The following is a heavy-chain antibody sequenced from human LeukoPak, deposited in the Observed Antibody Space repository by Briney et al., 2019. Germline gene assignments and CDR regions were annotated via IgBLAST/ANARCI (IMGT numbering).Heavy chain of an antibody. V-gene: IGHV3-7*03. CDR3: ARRDIVVIVSASDY. Sequence: GGSLRLSCATSGFTFSSYWMSWVRQAPGKGLEWVANIKQDGSERNYVDSVKGRFTIFRDNAKNSLFLQMNSLRAEDTAVYYCARRDIVVIVSASDYWGQGTLVTVSS. CDR1: GFTFSSYW. CDR2: IKQDGSER. J-gene: IGHJ4*02. D-gene: IGHD2-15*01.